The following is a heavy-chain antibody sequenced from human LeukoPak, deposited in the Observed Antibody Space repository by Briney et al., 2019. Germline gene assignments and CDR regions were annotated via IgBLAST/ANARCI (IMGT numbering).Heavy chain of an antibody. CDR3: ARDQRYCSSSSCPWEPFDY. D-gene: IGHD2-2*01. V-gene: IGHV3-7*05. Sequence: GGSLRLSCAASGFTFSHGWMSWVRQAPGKGLEWVANIKQDGSEKYYVDSVKGRFTISRDNAKNSLYLQMNSLRAEDTAVYYCARDQRYCSSSSCPWEPFDYWGQGTLVTVSS. CDR1: GFTFSHGW. J-gene: IGHJ4*02. CDR2: IKQDGSEK.